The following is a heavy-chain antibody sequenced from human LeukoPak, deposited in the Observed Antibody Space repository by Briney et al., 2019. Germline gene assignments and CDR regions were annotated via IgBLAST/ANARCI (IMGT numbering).Heavy chain of an antibody. CDR2: INPNTGDT. J-gene: IGHJ4*02. D-gene: IGHD2-15*01. V-gene: IGHV1-2*02. Sequence: ASVKVSCKASGYTFTAYYLRWVRQAPGQRLEWMGWINPNTGDTESAQNFQGRVTMTRDTTISTAYLELTRLTSDDTAVYYCASYPRYVSTPPFDYWGQGTLVTVSS. CDR1: GYTFTAYY. CDR3: ASYPRYVSTPPFDY.